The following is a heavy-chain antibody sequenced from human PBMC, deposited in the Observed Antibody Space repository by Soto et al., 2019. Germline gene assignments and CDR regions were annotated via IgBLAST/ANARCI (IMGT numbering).Heavy chain of an antibody. CDR1: GYSFTSYW. CDR2: IYPGDFDT. V-gene: IGHV5-51*01. CDR3: ARQGSSSSISWFDP. Sequence: PGESLKISCKGSGYSFTSYWIGWVRQVPGKGLEWMGIIYPGDFDTRYSPSFQGQVTISADKSISTAYLQWSSLKASDTAMYCCARQGSSSSISWFDPWGQGTLVTVSS. J-gene: IGHJ5*02. D-gene: IGHD6-6*01.